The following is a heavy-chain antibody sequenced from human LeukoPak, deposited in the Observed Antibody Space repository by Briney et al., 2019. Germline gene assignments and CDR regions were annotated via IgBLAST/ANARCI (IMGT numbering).Heavy chain of an antibody. D-gene: IGHD6-13*01. CDR2: IYYTGST. CDR1: AASISSSF. J-gene: IGHJ4*02. V-gene: IGHV4-59*01. CDR3: ARDYSIIAAAGLDY. Sequence: SETLSLTCTVSAASISSSFWTWIRQPPGKGLEFLGYIYYTGSTNYNPSLSSRVTMSIDTSKNQFSLRLSSVTAQDTAVYYCARDYSIIAAAGLDYWGQGTLVTVSS.